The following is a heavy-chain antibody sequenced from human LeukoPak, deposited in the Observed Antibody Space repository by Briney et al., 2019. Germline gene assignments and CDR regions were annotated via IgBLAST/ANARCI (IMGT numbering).Heavy chain of an antibody. D-gene: IGHD5-18*01. CDR2: IYYSGST. CDR1: GGSISSYY. J-gene: IGHJ4*02. Sequence: PSETLSLTCTVPGGSISSYYWSWIRQPPGKGLEWIGYIYYSGSTNYNPSLKSRVTISVDTSKNQFSLKLSSVTAADTVVYYCARVASWGDTAMALDYWGQGTLVTVSP. V-gene: IGHV4-59*01. CDR3: ARVASWGDTAMALDY.